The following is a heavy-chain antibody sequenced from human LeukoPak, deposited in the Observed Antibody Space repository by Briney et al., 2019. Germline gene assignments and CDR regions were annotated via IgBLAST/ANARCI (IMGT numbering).Heavy chain of an antibody. D-gene: IGHD4-11*01. V-gene: IGHV4-34*01. Sequence: PSETLSLTCAVYGGPFSGYYWSWIRQPPGKGLEWIGEINHSGSTNYNPSLKSRVTISVDTSKNQFSLKLSSVTAADTAVYYCARQDSNSYFDYWGQGTLVTVSS. CDR2: INHSGST. CDR1: GGPFSGYY. CDR3: ARQDSNSYFDY. J-gene: IGHJ4*02.